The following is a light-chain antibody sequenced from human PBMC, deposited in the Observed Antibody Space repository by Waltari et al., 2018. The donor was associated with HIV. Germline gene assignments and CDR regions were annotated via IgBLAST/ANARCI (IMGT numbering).Light chain of an antibody. CDR3: VSYDSRLDERL. J-gene: IGLJ3*02. Sequence: QSVLTQPPSVSGTPGQTVTISCSGSTSNIETEASYWYQQLPGTAPKLLIYSNYKRPSGVSDRFSCSKSGASASLVISGLRSEDEAHYYCVSYDSRLDERLFGGGTKLTVL. CDR2: SNY. CDR1: TSNIETEA. V-gene: IGLV1-47*02.